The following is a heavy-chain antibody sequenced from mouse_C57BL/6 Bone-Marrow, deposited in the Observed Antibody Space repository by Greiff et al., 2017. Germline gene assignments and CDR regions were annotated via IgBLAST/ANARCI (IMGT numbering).Heavy chain of an antibody. CDR2: ISDGGSYT. CDR3: ARDKVTRVVAPRPWFAY. J-gene: IGHJ3*01. V-gene: IGHV5-4*01. D-gene: IGHD1-1*01. Sequence: EVQLVESGGGLVKPGGSLKLSCAASGFTFSSYAMSWVRQTPEKRLEWVATISDGGSYTYYPDNVKGRFTISRDNAKNNLYLQMSHLKSEDTAMXYCARDKVTRVVAPRPWFAYWGQGTLVTVSA. CDR1: GFTFSSYA.